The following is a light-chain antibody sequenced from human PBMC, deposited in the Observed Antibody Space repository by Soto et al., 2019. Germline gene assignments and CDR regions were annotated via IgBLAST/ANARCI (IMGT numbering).Light chain of an antibody. CDR2: GES. CDR3: QQYNNWPRT. CDR1: QTVSNN. J-gene: IGKJ1*01. V-gene: IGKV3-15*01. Sequence: EIVMTQSPATLSVSPGERATLSCGASQTVSNNLAWFQQKPGQAPRLLIYGESTRATGIPARFSGSGSGTEFTLTISSLQSEDLAVYYCQQYNNWPRTFGQGTKVEI.